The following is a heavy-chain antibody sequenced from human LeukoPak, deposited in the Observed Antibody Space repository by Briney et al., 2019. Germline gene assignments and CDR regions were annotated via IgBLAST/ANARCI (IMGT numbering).Heavy chain of an antibody. CDR3: ARGGHIVVVTANYWYFDL. CDR1: GGPFSGYY. D-gene: IGHD2-21*02. CDR2: INHSGST. Sequence: SETLSLTCAVYGGPFSGYYWSWIRQPPGKGLEWIGEINHSGSTNYNPSLKSRVTISVDTSKNQFSLKLSSVTAADTAVYYCARGGHIVVVTANYWYFDLWGRGTLVTVSS. J-gene: IGHJ2*01. V-gene: IGHV4-34*01.